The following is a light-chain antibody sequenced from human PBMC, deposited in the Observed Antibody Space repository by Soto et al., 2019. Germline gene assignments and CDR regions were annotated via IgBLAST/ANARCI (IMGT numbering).Light chain of an antibody. CDR3: CSHSASYTFV. CDR1: SSDVGGYNC. Sequence: QSALTQPRSVSGSPGQSVTISCTGTSSDVGGYNCVCWYQQHPGKAPQLIIYDVTQRPSGVPDRFSGSKSGNTASLGISGLQAEDEADYYCCSHSASYTFVFGTGTKLTVL. J-gene: IGLJ1*01. CDR2: DVT. V-gene: IGLV2-11*01.